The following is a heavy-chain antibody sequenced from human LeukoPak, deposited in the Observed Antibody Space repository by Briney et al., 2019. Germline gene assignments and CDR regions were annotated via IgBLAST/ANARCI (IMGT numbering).Heavy chain of an antibody. CDR1: GFXFISYS. CDR2: ISSNSHDI. V-gene: IGHV3-21*01. D-gene: IGHD2-21*02. J-gene: IGHJ6*02. Sequence: PGGSLRLSCAASGFXFISYSMNWVRQAPGKGLEWVSSISSNSHDIYYADSVMGRFTISRDNAKNSLYLQMNSLRVEDTGVYYCARDRLGVTKVSYYYGMDVWGQGTTVTVSS. CDR3: ARDRLGVTKVSYYYGMDV.